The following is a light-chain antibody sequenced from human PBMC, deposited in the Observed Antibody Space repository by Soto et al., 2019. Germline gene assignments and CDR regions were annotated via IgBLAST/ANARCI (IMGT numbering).Light chain of an antibody. CDR1: QSLLHSNGYNY. CDR3: MQALQTPWT. CDR2: WGS. Sequence: DIVMTQSPLSLPVTPGEPASISCRSSQSLLHSNGYNYLDWYLQKPGQSPQLLIYWGSNRASGVPDRFSRSGSGTDFTLNISRVEAEDVGVYYCMQALQTPWTFGQGTKVDIK. V-gene: IGKV2-28*01. J-gene: IGKJ1*01.